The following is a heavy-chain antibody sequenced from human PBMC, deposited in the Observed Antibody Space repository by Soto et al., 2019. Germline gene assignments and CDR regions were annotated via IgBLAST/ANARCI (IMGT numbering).Heavy chain of an antibody. CDR1: GYTFTSYA. D-gene: IGHD1-26*01. Sequence: QVQLVQSGAEVKKPGASVKVSCKASGYTFTSYAMNSVRQAPGQRLEWMGWINAGNGNTKYSQKFQGRVTITRDTSASTAYMELSSLRSEDTAVYYCARSVGAALSDYWGQGTLVTVSS. CDR2: INAGNGNT. CDR3: ARSVGAALSDY. V-gene: IGHV1-3*01. J-gene: IGHJ4*02.